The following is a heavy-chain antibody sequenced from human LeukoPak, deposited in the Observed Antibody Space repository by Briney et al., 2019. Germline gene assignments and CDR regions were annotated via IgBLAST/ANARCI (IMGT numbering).Heavy chain of an antibody. CDR1: GYSISSGYY. D-gene: IGHD3-22*01. CDR2: IYHSGST. J-gene: IGHJ3*02. CDR3: ARDPATYSYDSSGIWDAFDI. V-gene: IGHV4-38-2*02. Sequence: SETLSLTCTVSGYSISSGYYWGWIRQPPGKELEWIGSIYHSGSTSYNPSLKRRVTISVDTSKNQFSLKLSSVTAADTAVYYCARDPATYSYDSSGIWDAFDIWGRGTMVTVSS.